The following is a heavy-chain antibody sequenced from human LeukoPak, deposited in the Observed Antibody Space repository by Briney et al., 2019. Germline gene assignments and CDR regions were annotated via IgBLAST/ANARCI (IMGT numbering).Heavy chain of an antibody. V-gene: IGHV3-23*01. CDR3: ARKRYYYGSGSSDY. CDR2: ISGSGGST. D-gene: IGHD3-10*01. J-gene: IGHJ4*02. Sequence: PGGSLRLSCAASGFTFSSYAMSWVRQAPGKGLEWVSAISGSGGSTYYADSVKGRFTISRDTSKNTLYLQMNSLRTEDTAIYYCARKRYYYGSGSSDYWGQETLVTVSS. CDR1: GFTFSSYA.